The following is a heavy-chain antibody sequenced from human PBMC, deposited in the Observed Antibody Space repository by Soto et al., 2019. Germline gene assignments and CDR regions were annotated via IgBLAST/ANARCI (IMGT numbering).Heavy chain of an antibody. CDR3: ARRECGGECPNWFDP. CDR1: GFTFSTHA. J-gene: IGHJ5*02. CDR2: ISGDAGDI. D-gene: IGHD2-21*01. V-gene: IGHV3-23*01. Sequence: EVQLLESGGGLVQPGGSLRLSCAASGFTFSTHAMTWVRQAPGKGLEWVSIISGDAGDIRYADSVKGRFTISRDNSKNSLYLQMNSLRAQDTAVYYCARRECGGECPNWFDPWGQGNLVTVSS.